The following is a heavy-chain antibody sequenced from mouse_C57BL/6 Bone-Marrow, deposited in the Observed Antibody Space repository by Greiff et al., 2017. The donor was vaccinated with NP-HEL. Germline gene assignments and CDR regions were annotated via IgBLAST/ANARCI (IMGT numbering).Heavy chain of an antibody. Sequence: VQLQQSGPELVKPGASVKISCKASGYTFTDYYMNWVKQSHGKSLEWIGDINPNNGGTSYNQKFKGKATLTVDKSSSTAYMELRSLTSEDSAVYYCARGPHPFAYWGQGTLVTVSA. CDR1: GYTFTDYY. CDR3: ARGPHPFAY. V-gene: IGHV1-26*01. J-gene: IGHJ3*01. CDR2: INPNNGGT.